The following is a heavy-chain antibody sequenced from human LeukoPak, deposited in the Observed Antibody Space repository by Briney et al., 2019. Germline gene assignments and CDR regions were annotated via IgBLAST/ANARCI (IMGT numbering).Heavy chain of an antibody. Sequence: GGSLRLSCAASGFTFSRYAMHWVRQAPGKGLEWVAVIFFDGNKKYYADSVKGRFTISRDNSQNTLYLQMNSLRPEDTAVYYCARDTPPDNNVYYFEYFQYWGQGTLVTVSS. CDR2: IFFDGNKK. D-gene: IGHD3-22*01. CDR1: GFTFSRYA. CDR3: ARDTPPDNNVYYFEYFQY. V-gene: IGHV3-30-3*01. J-gene: IGHJ1*01.